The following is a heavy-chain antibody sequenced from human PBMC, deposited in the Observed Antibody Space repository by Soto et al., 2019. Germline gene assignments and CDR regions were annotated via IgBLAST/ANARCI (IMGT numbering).Heavy chain of an antibody. D-gene: IGHD1-7*01. CDR2: TYYRSRWYN. Sequence: SQTLPLTCDISGESAYSNSAARNCIRQSTSRGLEWLGRTYYRSRWYNDYAVSVKSRITVNPDTSKNQFSLHLNSVTPEDTAVYYWAGTTALQWYYMDGWAKGTTVTVAS. CDR3: AGTTALQWYYMDG. J-gene: IGHJ6*03. CDR1: GESAYSNSAA. V-gene: IGHV6-1*01.